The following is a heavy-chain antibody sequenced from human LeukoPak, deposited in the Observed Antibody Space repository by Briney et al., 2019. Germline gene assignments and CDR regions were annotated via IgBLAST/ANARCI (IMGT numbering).Heavy chain of an antibody. CDR2: IYYSGST. V-gene: IGHV4-59*08. J-gene: IGHJ4*02. D-gene: IGHD3-10*01. CDR3: ASRVSGSLYYFDY. CDR1: GGSIGSYY. Sequence: SETLSLTCTVSGGSIGSYYWSWIRQPPGKGLEWIGYIYYSGSTDYNPSLKSRVTISVGTSKNQFSLKLSSVTAADTAVYYCASRVSGSLYYFDYWGQGTLVTVSS.